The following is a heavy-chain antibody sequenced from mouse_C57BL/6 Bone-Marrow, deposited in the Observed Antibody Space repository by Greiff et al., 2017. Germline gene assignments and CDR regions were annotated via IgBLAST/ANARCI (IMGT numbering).Heavy chain of an antibody. CDR3: GYYGSSWYFDV. D-gene: IGHD1-1*01. CDR2: INPNNGGT. Sequence: VQLQQSGPELVKPGASVKMSCKASGYTFTDYNMHWVKQSHGKSLEWIGYINPNNGGTSYNQKFKGKATLTVNKSSSTAYMELRSLTSEDSAVYYCGYYGSSWYFDVWGTGTTVTVSS. V-gene: IGHV1-22*01. J-gene: IGHJ1*03. CDR1: GYTFTDYN.